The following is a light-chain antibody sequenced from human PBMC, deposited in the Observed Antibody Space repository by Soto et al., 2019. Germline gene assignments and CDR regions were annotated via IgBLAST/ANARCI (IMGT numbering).Light chain of an antibody. CDR2: DTF. CDR1: QNVGST. CDR3: QQRSASSYT. Sequence: EVILTQSPDTMSLSPGESATLACRASQNVGSTLACYKHKRCRAPRLLIYDTFTMATGIPARFTAGGSGTDFTLTISSLEAEDFAVYYCQQRSASSYTFGQGTTLQLK. J-gene: IGKJ2*01. V-gene: IGKV3-11*01.